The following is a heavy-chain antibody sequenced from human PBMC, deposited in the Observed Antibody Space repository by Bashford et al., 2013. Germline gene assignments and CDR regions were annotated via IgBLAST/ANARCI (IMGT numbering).Heavy chain of an antibody. CDR3: ARLPYEFTSRVEY. CDR2: ININSGGT. J-gene: IGHJ4*02. V-gene: IGHV1-2*02. CDR1: GYTFTGSY. Sequence: ASVKVSCKASGYTFTGSYMHWVRQAPGQGLEWMGWININSGGTNYPQKFQGRVTMTRDTSISTAYMELSSLRSDDTAVYFCARLPYEFTSRVEYWGQGTLVTVSS. D-gene: IGHD2-2*01.